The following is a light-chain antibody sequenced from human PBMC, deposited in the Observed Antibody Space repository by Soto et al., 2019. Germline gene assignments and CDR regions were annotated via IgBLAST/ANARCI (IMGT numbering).Light chain of an antibody. Sequence: EIVLTQSPATLSVSPGERATLSCRASQSVRSNLAWYQQKPGQGPRLLIFGASTRATEIPARFSGSGSGTEFTLTISSLQSEDFAVYYCQQYIHWPPLTFGGGTKVEIK. J-gene: IGKJ4*01. CDR3: QQYIHWPPLT. CDR1: QSVRSN. CDR2: GAS. V-gene: IGKV3-15*01.